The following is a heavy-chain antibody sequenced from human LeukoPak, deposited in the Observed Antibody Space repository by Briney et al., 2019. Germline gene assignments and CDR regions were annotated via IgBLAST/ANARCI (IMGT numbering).Heavy chain of an antibody. CDR3: ARLSAAAGTVGFDP. J-gene: IGHJ5*02. Sequence: PSETLSLTCTVSYGSISDISYYWGWIRQPPGKGLEWIGSIYYSGRTYYNSSLKSRVTISVDTSKNQFSLKLSSVTAADTAVYYCARLSAAAGTVGFDPWGQGTLVTVSS. V-gene: IGHV4-39*07. CDR1: YGSISDISYY. D-gene: IGHD6-13*01. CDR2: IYYSGRT.